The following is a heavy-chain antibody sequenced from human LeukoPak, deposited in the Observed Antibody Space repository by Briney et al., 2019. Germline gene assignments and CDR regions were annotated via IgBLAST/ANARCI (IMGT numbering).Heavy chain of an antibody. D-gene: IGHD2-2*02. Sequence: GGSLRLSCGASGFTFSRFWMSWVRQAPGKGLEWVANIKQDESEKYCVDSVKGRFTISRDNAKNSLFLQMNSLRAEDTAVYYCARNFGYCSSTSCYNSDYWGQGTLVTVSS. CDR1: GFTFSRFW. J-gene: IGHJ4*02. V-gene: IGHV3-7*01. CDR3: ARNFGYCSSTSCYNSDY. CDR2: IKQDESEK.